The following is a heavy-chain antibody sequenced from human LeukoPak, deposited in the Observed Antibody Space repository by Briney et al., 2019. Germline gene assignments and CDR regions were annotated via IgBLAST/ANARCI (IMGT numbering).Heavy chain of an antibody. J-gene: IGHJ6*03. V-gene: IGHV3-30*04. Sequence: GGSLRLSCAASGFTFSSYAMHWVRQAPGKGLEWVAVISYDGSNKYYADSVKGRFTISRDNSKNTLYLQMNSLRAEDTAVYYCSQPPPGPRYSSHMAVWGTGATVTVSS. CDR1: GFTFSSYA. CDR3: SQPPPGPRYSSHMAV. CDR2: ISYDGSNK.